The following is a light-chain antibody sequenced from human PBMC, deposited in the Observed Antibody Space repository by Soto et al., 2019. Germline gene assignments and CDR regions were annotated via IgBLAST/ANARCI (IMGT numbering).Light chain of an antibody. J-gene: IGKJ1*01. Sequence: DIVMTQSPATLSVSPGERATLSCRASQSVSSNLAWYQQKPGQAPRLLIYGASTRATGIPARFSGSGSGTDFTLTISRLEPEDFTVYYCQQYGRSPTTFGQGTKVDIK. CDR1: QSVSSN. CDR3: QQYGRSPTT. V-gene: IGKV3-15*01. CDR2: GAS.